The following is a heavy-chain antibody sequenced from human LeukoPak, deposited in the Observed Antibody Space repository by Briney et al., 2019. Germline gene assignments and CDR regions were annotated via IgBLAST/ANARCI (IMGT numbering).Heavy chain of an antibody. D-gene: IGHD3-10*01. CDR3: AKDGYGSKSYIDLDY. CDR1: GFTFSSYW. J-gene: IGHJ4*02. V-gene: IGHV3-7*03. CDR2: IKQDGSEK. Sequence: GGSLRLSCAASGFTFSSYWMSWVRQAPGKGLEWVANIKQDGSEKYYVDSVKGRFTISRDNAKNSLYLQMNSLRAEDTAVYYCAKDGYGSKSYIDLDYWGQGTLVTVSS.